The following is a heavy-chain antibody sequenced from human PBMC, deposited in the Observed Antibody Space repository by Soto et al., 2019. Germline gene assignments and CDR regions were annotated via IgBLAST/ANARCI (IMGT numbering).Heavy chain of an antibody. Sequence: EVQLLESGGGLVQPGGSLRLSCAASGFTFISYAMSWVRQAPGKGLEWVSAISGSGGSTYYADSVKGRFTISRDNAKNTLYLQMNSLRAEDTAVYYCAKSGGSWPAYYYDYMDVWGKGTTVTVSS. V-gene: IGHV3-23*01. CDR1: GFTFISYA. J-gene: IGHJ6*03. D-gene: IGHD2-15*01. CDR3: AKSGGSWPAYYYDYMDV. CDR2: ISGSGGST.